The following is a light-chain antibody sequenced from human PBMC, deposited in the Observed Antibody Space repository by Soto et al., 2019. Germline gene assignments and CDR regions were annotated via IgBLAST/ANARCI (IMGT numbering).Light chain of an antibody. J-gene: IGKJ4*01. CDR1: QSVSSN. CDR3: QHYHGWPLT. CDR2: GSS. V-gene: IGKV3-15*01. Sequence: EIVMTQSPATLSVSPGERATLSWRASQSVSSNLAWYQQSPGQAPRLLIYGSSTRATGIPTRFSGSGSGTDFPLTISSLQSEDFAVYYCQHYHGWPLTFGGGTKVDNK.